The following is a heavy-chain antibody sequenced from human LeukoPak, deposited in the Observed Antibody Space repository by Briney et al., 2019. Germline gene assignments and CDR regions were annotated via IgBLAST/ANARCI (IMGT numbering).Heavy chain of an antibody. D-gene: IGHD6-13*01. CDR1: GFTFSTYS. Sequence: PGGSLRVSCAASGFTFSTYSMNWVRQAPGKGLEWVSVISGSGGSTYYADSVKGRFTISRDNSKNTLSLQMNSLRAEDSAVYFCAKGSVAAGTTYWGQGTLVTVSS. CDR3: AKGSVAAGTTY. CDR2: ISGSGGST. V-gene: IGHV3-23*01. J-gene: IGHJ4*02.